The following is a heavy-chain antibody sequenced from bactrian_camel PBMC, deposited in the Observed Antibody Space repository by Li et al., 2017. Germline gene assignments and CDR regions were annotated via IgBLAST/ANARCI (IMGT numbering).Heavy chain of an antibody. CDR3: VRSYTSSWVDGFGY. CDR2: IDTGGGST. D-gene: IGHD3*01. V-gene: IGHV3S40*01. Sequence: VQLVESGGGLVQPGGSLRLSCRVSGDNYYCMGWFRQAPGKGLEWVSAIDTGGGSTYYADSVKGRFTFSRDNHKNSVYLQMSSLKPEDTAVYYCVRSYTSSWVDGFGYWGQGTQVTVS. J-gene: IGHJ6*01. CDR1: GDNYYC.